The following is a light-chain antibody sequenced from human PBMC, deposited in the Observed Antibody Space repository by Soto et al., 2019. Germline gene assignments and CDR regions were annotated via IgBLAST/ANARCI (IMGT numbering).Light chain of an antibody. CDR2: DAS. CDR3: QQYNNGPPPVT. V-gene: IGKV3-15*01. Sequence: DILLTQSPATLSVSPGERATLSCRASQSVSLNLAWYQHKLGQAPRLLIYDASPRVTGIPARFSGSGSGTDFTLTISYLKSEDFGVYYCQQYNNGPPPVTFGGGTKVEI. J-gene: IGKJ4*01. CDR1: QSVSLN.